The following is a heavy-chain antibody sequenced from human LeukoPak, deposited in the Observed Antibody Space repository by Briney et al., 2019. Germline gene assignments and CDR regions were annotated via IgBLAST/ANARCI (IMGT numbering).Heavy chain of an antibody. CDR1: GGSISSYY. CDR2: IYYSGST. V-gene: IGHV4-59*08. D-gene: IGHD3-22*01. J-gene: IGHJ4*02. Sequence: SETLSLTCTVSGGSISSYYWSWIRQPPGKGLEWIGYIYYSGSTNYNPSLKSRVTISVDASKNQFSLKLSSVTAADTAVYYCARGSYDSSGYYYVPFDYWGQGTLVTVSS. CDR3: ARGSYDSSGYYYVPFDY.